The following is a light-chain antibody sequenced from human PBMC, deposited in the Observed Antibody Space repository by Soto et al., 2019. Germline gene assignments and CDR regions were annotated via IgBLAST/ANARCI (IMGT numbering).Light chain of an antibody. J-gene: IGKJ2*01. CDR2: DAS. V-gene: IGKV3-11*01. CDR3: QQRSNWPRYT. Sequence: EIVLTQSPTTLSLSPGERATLSCRASQSVSSYLAWYQQRPGQAPRLLIYDASTRATGIPARFSGRESGTDFTLTIRSLEPEDFAVYYCQQRSNWPRYTFGQGTKVDIK. CDR1: QSVSSY.